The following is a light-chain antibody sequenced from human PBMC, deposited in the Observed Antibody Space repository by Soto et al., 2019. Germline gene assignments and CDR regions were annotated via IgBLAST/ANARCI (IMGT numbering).Light chain of an antibody. J-gene: IGKJ1*01. CDR3: QQYNKWPPT. V-gene: IGKV3-11*01. CDR1: QSVSSY. CDR2: DAS. Sequence: EIGLTQKSATLSLSSGGRATLFWRASQSVSSYLAWYQQKPGQAPRLLIYDASNRATGIPARFSGSGSGTDFTLTISSLQSEDFAVYHCQQYNKWPPTFGQGSKVDIK.